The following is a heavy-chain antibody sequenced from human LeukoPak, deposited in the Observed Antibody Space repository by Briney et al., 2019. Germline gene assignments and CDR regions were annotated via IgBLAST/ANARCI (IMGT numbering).Heavy chain of an antibody. CDR2: INHSGST. CDR1: GGSFSGYY. Sequence: PSETLSLTCAVYGGSFSGYYWSRIRQPPGKGLEWIGEINHSGSTNYNPSLKSRVTISVDTSKNQFSLKLSSVTAADTAVYYCARRPRGVITTGYYYYYYYMDVWGKGTTVTVSS. D-gene: IGHD3-10*01. CDR3: ARRPRGVITTGYYYYYYYMDV. V-gene: IGHV4-34*01. J-gene: IGHJ6*03.